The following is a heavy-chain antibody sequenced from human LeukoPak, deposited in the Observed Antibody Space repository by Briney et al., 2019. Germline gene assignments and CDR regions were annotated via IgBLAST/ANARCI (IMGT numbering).Heavy chain of an antibody. CDR2: IRISGRST. CDR3: AKRGVSMITSGGVIAGDYFDD. J-gene: IGHJ4*02. CDR1: GFNFNSYD. D-gene: IGHD3-16*02. Sequence: GGSLRLSCEASGFNFNSYDLNWVRQAPGKGLEWVSTIRISGRSTYYVDSVKGRFTISRDDSKNTLYLQMDGLRAEDTAVYYCAKRGVSMITSGGVIAGDYFDDWGQGALVTVSS. V-gene: IGHV3-23*01.